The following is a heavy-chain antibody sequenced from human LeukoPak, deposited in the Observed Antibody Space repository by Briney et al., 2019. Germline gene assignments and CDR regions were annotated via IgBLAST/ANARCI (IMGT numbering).Heavy chain of an antibody. CDR2: INPSGGST. CDR1: GYTFTSYY. V-gene: IGHV1-46*01. CDR3: ARDKRRAVAAADPFDY. Sequence: ASVKVSCKASGYTFTSYYMHWVRQAPGQGLEWMGIINPSGGSTSYAQKFQGRVTMTTDTSTSTAYMELRSLRSDDTAVYYCARDKRRAVAAADPFDYWGQGTLVTVSS. D-gene: IGHD6-19*01. J-gene: IGHJ4*02.